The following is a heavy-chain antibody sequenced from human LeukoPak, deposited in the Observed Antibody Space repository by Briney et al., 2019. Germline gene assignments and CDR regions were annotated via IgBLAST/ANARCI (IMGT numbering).Heavy chain of an antibody. CDR1: GGTFSSYA. J-gene: IGHJ4*02. Sequence: SVKVSCKASGGTFSSYAISWVRQAPGQGLEWMGGIIPIFGTANYAQKFQGRVTITADKSTSTAYMELSSLRSEDTAVYYCTTDIEAMTTVTVGRNYWGQGTLVTVSS. CDR2: IIPIFGTA. CDR3: TTDIEAMTTVTVGRNY. D-gene: IGHD4-11*01. V-gene: IGHV1-69*06.